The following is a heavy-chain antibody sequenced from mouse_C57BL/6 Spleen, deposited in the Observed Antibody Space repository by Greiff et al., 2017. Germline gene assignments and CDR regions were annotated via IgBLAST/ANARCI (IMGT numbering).Heavy chain of an antibody. Sequence: QVHVKQPGAELVKPGASVKMSCKASGYTFTSYWITWVKQRPGQGLEWIGDIYPGSGSTNYNEKFKSKATLTVDTSSSTAYMQLSSLTSEDSAVYYCARKGYDYGSSPLDYWGQGTTLTVSS. D-gene: IGHD1-1*01. CDR1: GYTFTSYW. V-gene: IGHV1-55*01. J-gene: IGHJ2*01. CDR3: ARKGYDYGSSPLDY. CDR2: IYPGSGST.